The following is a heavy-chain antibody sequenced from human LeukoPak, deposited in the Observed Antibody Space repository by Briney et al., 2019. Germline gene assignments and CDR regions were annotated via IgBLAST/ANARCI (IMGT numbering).Heavy chain of an antibody. Sequence: SETLSLTCTVSGGSISSYYWSWIRQPPGKGLELIGYIHYTGSTKYNPSLKSRVTISVDTSKNQFSLKLSSVTAADTAVYYCAGHLSSGLDYWGQGTLVTVSS. D-gene: IGHD6-19*01. CDR2: IHYTGST. V-gene: IGHV4-59*08. J-gene: IGHJ4*02. CDR1: GGSISSYY. CDR3: AGHLSSGLDY.